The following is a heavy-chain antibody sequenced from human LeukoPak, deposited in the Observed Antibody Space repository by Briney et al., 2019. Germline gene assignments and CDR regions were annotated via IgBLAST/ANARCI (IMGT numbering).Heavy chain of an antibody. D-gene: IGHD2-15*01. CDR3: ARFPGSAEYRHYYYMDV. CDR1: GYSISSGYY. V-gene: IGHV4-38-2*02. J-gene: IGHJ6*03. Sequence: SETLSLTCTVSGYSISSGYYWGWIRQPPGKGLEWIGNIFHSGTTHYNPSLKSRVTVSVDTSKNQFSLKLSSVTAADTAVYYCARFPGSAEYRHYYYMDVWGKGTTVTVSS. CDR2: IFHSGTT.